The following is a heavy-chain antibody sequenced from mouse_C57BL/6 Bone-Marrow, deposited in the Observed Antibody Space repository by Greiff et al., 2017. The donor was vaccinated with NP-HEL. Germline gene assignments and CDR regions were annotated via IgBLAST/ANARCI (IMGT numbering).Heavy chain of an antibody. V-gene: IGHV5-12*01. D-gene: IGHD2-1*01. CDR3: ARLYYRFAY. Sequence: EVQLVESGGGLVQPGGSLKLSCAASGFTFSDYYMYWVRQTPEKRLEWVAYISNGGGSTYYPDTVKGRFTISRDNAKNTLYLQMSRLKSEDTAMYYCARLYYRFAYWGQGTLVTVSA. J-gene: IGHJ3*01. CDR2: ISNGGGST. CDR1: GFTFSDYY.